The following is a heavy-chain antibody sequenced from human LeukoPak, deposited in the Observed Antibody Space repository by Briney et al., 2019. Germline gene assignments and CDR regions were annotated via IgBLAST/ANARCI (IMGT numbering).Heavy chain of an antibody. Sequence: GGSLRLSCAASGFTFSGYSMNWVRQAPGKGLEWVSSISSSSSYIYYADSVKGRFTISRDNAKNSLYLQMNSLRAEDTAVYYCARDGVPAATNYCYYYYMDVWGKGTTVTVSS. J-gene: IGHJ6*03. CDR3: ARDGVPAATNYCYYYYMDV. D-gene: IGHD2-2*01. V-gene: IGHV3-21*01. CDR2: ISSSSSYI. CDR1: GFTFSGYS.